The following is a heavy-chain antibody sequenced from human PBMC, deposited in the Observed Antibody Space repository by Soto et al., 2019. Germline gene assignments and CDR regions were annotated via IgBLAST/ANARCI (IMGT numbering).Heavy chain of an antibody. D-gene: IGHD6-19*01. CDR3: ARDPGIAVVGRGTSFEH. Sequence: QVQLVQSGAEVKKPGSSVKVSCKASGDTFRNYAFTWVRQAPGQGLEWMGTIIPLFSTRYAQKFQGRVTMTADESTSTVYMDLSSLKSDDTAVYYCARDPGIAVVGRGTSFEHWGQGTRVTVS. CDR1: GDTFRNYA. J-gene: IGHJ4*02. V-gene: IGHV1-69*18. CDR2: IIPLFST.